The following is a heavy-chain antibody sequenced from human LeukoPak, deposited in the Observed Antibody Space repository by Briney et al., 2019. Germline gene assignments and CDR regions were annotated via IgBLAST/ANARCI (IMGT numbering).Heavy chain of an antibody. CDR3: ARNWGYSSGWYGDYYSYMDV. CDR2: IYYSGST. CDR1: GGSISSYY. J-gene: IGHJ6*03. Sequence: PSETLSLTCTVSGGSISSYYWSWIRQPPGKGLEWIGYIYYSGSTNYNPSLKSRVTISVDTSKNQFSLKLSSVTAADTAVYYCARNWGYSSGWYGDYYSYMDVWGKGTTVTISS. D-gene: IGHD6-19*01. V-gene: IGHV4-59*12.